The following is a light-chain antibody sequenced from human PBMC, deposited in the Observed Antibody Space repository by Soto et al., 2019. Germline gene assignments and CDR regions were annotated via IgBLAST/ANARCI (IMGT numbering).Light chain of an antibody. Sequence: DIQMTQSPSSLSASVGDRVTITCRASQSISSYLNWYQQKPGKAPNLLIYAASSLQSGVPSRFSGSGSGTDFTLTISSLQPEDFATYYCQQSYSTPRTFDQGTKVEI. CDR2: AAS. J-gene: IGKJ1*01. CDR1: QSISSY. CDR3: QQSYSTPRT. V-gene: IGKV1-39*01.